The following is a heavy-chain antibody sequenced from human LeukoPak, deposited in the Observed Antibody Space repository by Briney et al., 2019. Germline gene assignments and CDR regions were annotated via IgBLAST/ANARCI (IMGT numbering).Heavy chain of an antibody. CDR3: ARAGILTGRPDY. J-gene: IGHJ4*02. D-gene: IGHD3-9*01. V-gene: IGHV3-30*03. CDR2: ISYDGSKK. CDR1: GFTFSSYG. Sequence: PGRSLRLSCAASGFTFSSYGMHWVRQAPGKGLEWVALISYDGSKKYYADSVKGRFTISRDNAKNSLYLQMNSLRAEDTAVYYCARAGILTGRPDYWGQGTLVTVSS.